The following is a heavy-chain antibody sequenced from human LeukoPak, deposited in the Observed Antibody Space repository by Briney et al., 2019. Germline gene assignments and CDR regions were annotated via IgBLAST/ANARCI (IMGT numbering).Heavy chain of an antibody. D-gene: IGHD7-27*01. CDR3: AKAWGQIDY. CDR2: ISGSSGSA. CDR1: GFTFSSYG. J-gene: IGHJ4*02. V-gene: IGHV3-23*01. Sequence: GGSLRLSCAASGFTFSSYGMTWVRQAPGKGLEWVSAISGSSGSAYYADSVKGRFTISRDNSKNTLYLQMNSLRAEDTAVYYCAKAWGQIDYWGQGILVTISS.